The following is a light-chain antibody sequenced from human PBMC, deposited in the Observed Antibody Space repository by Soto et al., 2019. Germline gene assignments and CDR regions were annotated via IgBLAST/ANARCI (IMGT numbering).Light chain of an antibody. V-gene: IGKV3D-15*01. Sequence: TQFPGPLVFAPGERAPLSLRASQSVSSSYLAWYQQKPGQASRLLIYGASTRATGVPARFSGGGSGTEFTLTITSLQSEDFAVYWCQQYNNWPLTFGPGTRLEIK. CDR2: GAS. CDR1: QSVSSSY. CDR3: QQYNNWPLT. J-gene: IGKJ5*01.